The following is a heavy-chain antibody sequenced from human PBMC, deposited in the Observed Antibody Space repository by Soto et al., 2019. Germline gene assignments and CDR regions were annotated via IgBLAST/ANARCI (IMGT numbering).Heavy chain of an antibody. CDR2: INHSGST. CDR1: GGSFSGYY. J-gene: IGHJ5*02. Sequence: SETLSLTCAVYGGSFSGYYWSWIRQPPGKGLEWIGEINHSGSTNYNPSLKSRVTISVDTSKNQFSLKLSSVTAADTAVYYCARRTNWVARFDPWGQGTLVTAPQ. CDR3: ARRTNWVARFDP. V-gene: IGHV4-34*01. D-gene: IGHD7-27*01.